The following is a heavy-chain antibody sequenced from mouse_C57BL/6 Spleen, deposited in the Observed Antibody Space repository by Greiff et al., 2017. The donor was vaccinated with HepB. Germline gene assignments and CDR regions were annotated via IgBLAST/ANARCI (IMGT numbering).Heavy chain of an antibody. CDR2: ISSGSSTI. Sequence: DVKLVESGGGLVKPGGSLTLSCAASGFTFSDYGMHWVRQAPEKGLEWVAYISSGSSTIYYADTVKGRFTLSRDNAKNTLFLQMTSLRSEDTAMYYCGRNLYYGYDEFAYWGQGTLVTVSA. CDR1: GFTFSDYG. V-gene: IGHV5-17*01. J-gene: IGHJ3*01. D-gene: IGHD2-2*01. CDR3: GRNLYYGYDEFAY.